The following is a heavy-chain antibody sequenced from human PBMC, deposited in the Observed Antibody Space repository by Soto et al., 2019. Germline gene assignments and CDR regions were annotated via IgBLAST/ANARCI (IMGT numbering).Heavy chain of an antibody. CDR3: SRGTSIPASVDY. V-gene: IGHV1-18*01. CDR2: VSAYNGER. D-gene: IGHD6-6*01. J-gene: IGHJ4*01. CDR1: GYTFTNYG. Sequence: QVQLVQSGAEVKKPGASVKVSCKASGYTFTNYGINWVRQAAGQGLEWLGWVSAYNGERRYAQRVQARVIMTTDTATTTAYMELSSLRSDETAVYYCSRGTSIPASVDYWGQGPLVTVSS.